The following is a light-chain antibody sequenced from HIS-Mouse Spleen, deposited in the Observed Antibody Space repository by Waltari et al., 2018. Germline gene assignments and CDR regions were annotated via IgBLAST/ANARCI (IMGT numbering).Light chain of an antibody. Sequence: QAVVTQEPSLTVSPGGTVTLTCGSSTGAVTSGHYPYWFQQKPGQAPSTLIYDTSNKPSWTPARFSGSLLGGKAALTLSGAQPEDEAEYYCLLPYSGARVFGGGTKLTVL. CDR3: LLPYSGARV. V-gene: IGLV7-46*01. CDR2: DTS. J-gene: IGLJ3*02. CDR1: TGAVTSGHY.